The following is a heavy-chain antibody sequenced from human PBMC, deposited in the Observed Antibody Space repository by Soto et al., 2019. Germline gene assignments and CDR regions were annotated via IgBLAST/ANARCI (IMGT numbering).Heavy chain of an antibody. CDR2: MNPNSGNT. CDR3: ARQDGTMVRGVMPLDYYYGMDV. CDR1: GYTFTSYD. Sequence: ASVKVSCKASGYTFTSYDINWVRQATGQGLEWMGWMNPNSGNTGYAQKFQGRVTMTRNTSISTAYMGLSSLRFEDTAVYYCARQDGTMVRGVMPLDYYYGMDVWGQGTTVTVSS. V-gene: IGHV1-8*01. D-gene: IGHD3-10*01. J-gene: IGHJ6*02.